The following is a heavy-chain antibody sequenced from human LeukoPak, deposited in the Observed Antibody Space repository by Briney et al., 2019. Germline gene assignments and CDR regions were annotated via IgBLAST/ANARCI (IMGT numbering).Heavy chain of an antibody. J-gene: IGHJ4*02. CDR2: IYTTGST. Sequence: PSETLSLTCTVSGGSISSYYWSWIRQPAGKGLEWIGHIYTTGSTSYNPSLTSRVTISLDTSKNQFSLKLNSVTAADSAVYFCARGGNWNSYYFNYWGQGTLVTVSS. CDR3: ARGGNWNSYYFNY. V-gene: IGHV4-4*07. D-gene: IGHD1-1*01. CDR1: GGSISSYY.